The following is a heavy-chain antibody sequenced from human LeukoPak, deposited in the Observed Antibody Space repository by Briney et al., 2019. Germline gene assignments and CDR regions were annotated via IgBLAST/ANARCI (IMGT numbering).Heavy chain of an antibody. V-gene: IGHV4-39*07. CDR1: GGSISSSSYY. J-gene: IGHJ6*03. D-gene: IGHD5-18*01. CDR2: IYYSGST. Sequence: PSETLSLTCTVSGGSISSSSYYWGWIRQPPGKGLEWIGSIYYSGSTYYNPSLKSRVTISVDTSKNQFSLKLSSVTAADTAVYYCAKAGIQLWAHYYYYMDVWGKGTTVTISS. CDR3: AKAGIQLWAHYYYYMDV.